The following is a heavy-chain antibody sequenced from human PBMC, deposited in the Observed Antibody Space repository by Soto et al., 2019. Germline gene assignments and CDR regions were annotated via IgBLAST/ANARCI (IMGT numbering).Heavy chain of an antibody. CDR1: GFTVSSNY. D-gene: IGHD3-10*01. V-gene: IGHV3-66*01. CDR3: ARGESPYYYFDY. CDR2: IYSGGST. Sequence: GGSLRLSCAASGFTVSSNYMSWVRQAPGKGLEWVSVIYSGGSTYYADSVKGRFTISRDNSKNTLYLQMNSLRAEDTAVYYCARGESPYYYFDYWGHGTLVTVSS. J-gene: IGHJ4*01.